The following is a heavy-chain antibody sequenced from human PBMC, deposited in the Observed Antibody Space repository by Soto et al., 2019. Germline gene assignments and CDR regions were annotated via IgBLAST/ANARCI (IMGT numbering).Heavy chain of an antibody. CDR1: GYTFTGYY. CDR3: ARDLIAFGGVIAGLQN. J-gene: IGHJ4*02. Sequence: ASVKVSCKASGYTFTGYYMHWVRQAPGQGLEWMGWINPNSGGTNYAQKFQGRVTMTRDTSISTAYMELSRLRSDDTAVYYCARDLIAFGGVIAGLQNWGQGTLVTVSS. CDR2: INPNSGGT. V-gene: IGHV1-2*02. D-gene: IGHD3-16*01.